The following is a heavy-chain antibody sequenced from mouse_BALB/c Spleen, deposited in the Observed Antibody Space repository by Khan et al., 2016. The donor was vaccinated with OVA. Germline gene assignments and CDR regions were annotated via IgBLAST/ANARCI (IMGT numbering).Heavy chain of an antibody. V-gene: IGHV1-77*01. Sequence: QVQLQQSGAELARPGPSVKLSCTASGYPFPDYYINWVKQSTGQGLEWIVEISPGSGDTYYNERFMGKATLTTDNSSTTAYMQLSSLTSEASAVYFCARSNYCGYTFAYWGQGTLVTVSA. CDR2: ISPGSGDT. CDR1: GYPFPDYY. CDR3: ARSNYCGYTFAY. D-gene: IGHD1-2*01. J-gene: IGHJ3*01.